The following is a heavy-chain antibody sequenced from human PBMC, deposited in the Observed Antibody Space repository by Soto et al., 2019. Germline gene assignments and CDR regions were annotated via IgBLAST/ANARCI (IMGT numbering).Heavy chain of an antibody. J-gene: IGHJ4*02. V-gene: IGHV1-69*13. CDR3: ARDRVSRGYYDSSDYYYFDY. Sequence: ASVKVSCKASGGTFSSYAISWVRQAPGQGLEWMGGIIPIFGTANYAQKFQGRVTITADESTSTAYMELSSLRSEDTAVYYCARDRVSRGYYDSSDYYYFDYWGQGTLVTVSS. CDR2: IIPIFGTA. CDR1: GGTFSSYA. D-gene: IGHD3-22*01.